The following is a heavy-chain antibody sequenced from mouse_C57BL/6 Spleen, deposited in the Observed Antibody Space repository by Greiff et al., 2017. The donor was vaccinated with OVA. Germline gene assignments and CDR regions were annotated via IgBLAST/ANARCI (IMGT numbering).Heavy chain of an antibody. CDR2: IGPGSGST. CDR1: GYTFTDYY. V-gene: IGHV1-77*01. D-gene: IGHD2-5*01. CDR3: ARPAYYSKRGGPWFAY. Sequence: VQGVESGAELVKPGASVKISCKASGYTFTDYYINWVKQRPGQGLEWIGKIGPGSGSTYYNEKFKGKATLTADKSSSTAYMQLSSLTSEDSAVYFCARPAYYSKRGGPWFAYWGQGTLVTVSA. J-gene: IGHJ3*01.